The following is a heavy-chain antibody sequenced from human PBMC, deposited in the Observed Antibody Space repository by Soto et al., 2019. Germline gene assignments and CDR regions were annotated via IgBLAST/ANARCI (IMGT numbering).Heavy chain of an antibody. Sequence: GGSLRLSCAASGFTFSSYAMSWVRQAPGKGLEWVSAISGGGNDRFYADSVRGRFTISRDNSRNTLYLHMNNLRAEDTAVHYCARSLFIASTDTEPFDSWGQGTLVTVSS. CDR2: ISGGGNDR. V-gene: IGHV3-23*01. CDR1: GFTFSSYA. CDR3: ARSLFIASTDTEPFDS. J-gene: IGHJ4*02. D-gene: IGHD6-13*01.